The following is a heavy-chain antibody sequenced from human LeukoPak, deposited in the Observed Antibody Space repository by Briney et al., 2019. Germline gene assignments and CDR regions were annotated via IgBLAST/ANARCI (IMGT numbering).Heavy chain of an antibody. Sequence: KASETLSLTCSVSGGSISSYYWSWIRQPPGKGLEWIGYIYYSGSTNYNPSLKSRVTISVDTSKNQFSLKLSSVTAADTAVYHCATGDGYTGEDYWGQGTLVTVSS. V-gene: IGHV4-59*01. CDR3: ATGDGYTGEDY. J-gene: IGHJ4*02. CDR2: IYYSGST. CDR1: GGSISSYY. D-gene: IGHD5-24*01.